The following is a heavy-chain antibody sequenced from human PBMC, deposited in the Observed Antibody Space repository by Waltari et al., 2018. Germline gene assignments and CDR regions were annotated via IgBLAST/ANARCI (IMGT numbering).Heavy chain of an antibody. J-gene: IGHJ4*02. CDR1: GYSISRGYY. CDR3: ARQEQWLVQH. CDR2: IYHSGST. D-gene: IGHD6-19*01. V-gene: IGHV4-38-2*01. Sequence: QVQLQESGPGLVKPSETLSLTCAVSGYSISRGYYWGWIRQPPGKGLEWIGSIYHSGSTYYNPSLKSRVTISVDTSKNQFSLKLSSVTAADTAVYYCARQEQWLVQHWGQGTLVTVSS.